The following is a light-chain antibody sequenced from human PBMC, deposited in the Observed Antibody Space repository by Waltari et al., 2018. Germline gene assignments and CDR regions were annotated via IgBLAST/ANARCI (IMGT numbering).Light chain of an antibody. CDR2: KDN. Sequence: ELTHPPSLSVSPGQTARLTCPGAVLSDRHAYWYQQKPGQAPVLVIYKDNERPRGIPERFSGSSSGTRVTLTISRVQAEDEADYYCQSADSNDGVFGGGTKLTVL. V-gene: IGLV3-25*03. J-gene: IGLJ2*01. CDR3: QSADSNDGV. CDR1: VLSDRH.